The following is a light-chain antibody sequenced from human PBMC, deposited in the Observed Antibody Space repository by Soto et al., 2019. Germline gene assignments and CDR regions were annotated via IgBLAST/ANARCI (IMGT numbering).Light chain of an antibody. Sequence: IVKTPTAATVAVCTVNGATLSCWASQNVLNNLNWYQQKPGQAPRLLMYGASIRATGIPARFSGSGSGTDFSLTTSSLEPEDFAVYYCQQRSTWPQTFGQ. J-gene: IGKJ1*01. CDR1: QNVLNN. CDR3: QQRSTWPQT. CDR2: GAS. V-gene: IGKV3-11*01.